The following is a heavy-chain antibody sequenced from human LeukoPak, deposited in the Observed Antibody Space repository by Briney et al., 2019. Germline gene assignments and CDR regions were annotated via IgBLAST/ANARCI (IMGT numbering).Heavy chain of an antibody. CDR1: GFTFSSYA. CDR3: AKGNGYNYGRYYFDY. D-gene: IGHD5-18*01. V-gene: IGHV3-23*01. J-gene: IGHJ4*02. Sequence: GGSLRLSCAASGFTFSSYAMGWVRQAPGKGLEWVSAITASGGNTYYADSVKGRFTISRDNSKNTLYLQVNSLRAEDTAVYYCAKGNGYNYGRYYFDYWGQGTLVTVSS. CDR2: ITASGGNT.